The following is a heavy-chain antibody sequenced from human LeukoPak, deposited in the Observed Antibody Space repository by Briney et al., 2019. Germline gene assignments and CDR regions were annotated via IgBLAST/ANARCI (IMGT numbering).Heavy chain of an antibody. D-gene: IGHD3-10*01. CDR1: GFTFSSYG. CDR2: ISYDGSNK. Sequence: GGSLRLSCAASGFTFSSYGMHWVRQAPGKGLEWVAVISYDGSNKYYADSVKGRFTISRDNSKDTLYLQMNSLRAEDTAVYYCAKDIARGLLWFGESNYFDYWGQGTLVTVSS. V-gene: IGHV3-30*18. J-gene: IGHJ4*02. CDR3: AKDIARGLLWFGESNYFDY.